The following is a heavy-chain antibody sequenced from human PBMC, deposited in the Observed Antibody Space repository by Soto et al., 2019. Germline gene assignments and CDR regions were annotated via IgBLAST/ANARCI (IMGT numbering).Heavy chain of an antibody. CDR3: AGGALGYNWFDP. Sequence: QVQLQESGPGLVKASQTLSITCIVSGGSITSGDYYWSWIRQPPGKGPEWIGYIYSNEYTSYKASLKSRVTTPLDTSKNQFSLNLNSVTAADTAVYYCAGGALGYNWFDPWGQGTLVTVSS. J-gene: IGHJ5*02. CDR1: GGSITSGDYY. D-gene: IGHD3-16*01. CDR2: IYSNEYT. V-gene: IGHV4-30-4*01.